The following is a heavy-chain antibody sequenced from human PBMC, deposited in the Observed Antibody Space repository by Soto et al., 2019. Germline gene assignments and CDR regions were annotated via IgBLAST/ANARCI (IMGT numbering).Heavy chain of an antibody. CDR1: GFTFSSYS. J-gene: IGHJ4*02. V-gene: IGHV3-21*01. D-gene: IGHD3-10*01. Sequence: EVQLVESGGGLVKPGGSLRLSCAASGFTFSSYSMNWVRQAPGKGLEWVSSISSSSSYIYYADSVKGRFTISRDNAKNSLYLQMNSLRAEDTAVYYCAREFYGSGNDLDYWGQGTLVTVSS. CDR2: ISSSSSYI. CDR3: AREFYGSGNDLDY.